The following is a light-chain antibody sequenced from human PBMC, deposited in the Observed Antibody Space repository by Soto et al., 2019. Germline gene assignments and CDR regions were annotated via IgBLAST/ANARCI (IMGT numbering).Light chain of an antibody. V-gene: IGKV1-39*01. CDR3: QESFYVPPT. CDR1: QNIRTY. CDR2: ETS. Sequence: DIQVTQSPSSLSASVGDRVTITCRASQNIRTYLSWYQQKPGKAPKLLIYETSHLQSGVPSRFSGSGSGTDFSLTITSLQPEDFATYYCQESFYVPPTFGQGTKVEIK. J-gene: IGKJ1*01.